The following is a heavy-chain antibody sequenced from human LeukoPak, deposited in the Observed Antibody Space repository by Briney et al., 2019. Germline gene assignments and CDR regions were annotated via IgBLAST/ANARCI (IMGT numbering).Heavy chain of an antibody. CDR2: ISAYNGNT. CDR3: ARSKVYSSGWVFDY. V-gene: IGHV1-18*01. Sequence: ASVKVSCKASGYTFTCYGISWVRQAPGQGLECMGWISAYNGNTNYAQKLQGRVTMTTDISTSTACMELRSLRSDDTAVYYCARSKVYSSGWVFDYWGQGTLVTVSS. J-gene: IGHJ4*02. D-gene: IGHD6-19*01. CDR1: GYTFTCYG.